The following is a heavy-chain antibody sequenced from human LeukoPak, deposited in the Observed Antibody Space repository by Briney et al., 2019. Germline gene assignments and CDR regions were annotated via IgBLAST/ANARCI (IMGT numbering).Heavy chain of an antibody. Sequence: GASVKVSCKASGYTFTSYGISWVRQAPGQGLEWMGWISAYNGNTNYAQKLQGRVTMTTDTSTSTAYMELRSLRSDDTAVYYCARVVEMATISAFDIWGQGTMVTVSS. CDR3: ARVVEMATISAFDI. V-gene: IGHV1-18*01. J-gene: IGHJ3*02. D-gene: IGHD5-24*01. CDR2: ISAYNGNT. CDR1: GYTFTSYG.